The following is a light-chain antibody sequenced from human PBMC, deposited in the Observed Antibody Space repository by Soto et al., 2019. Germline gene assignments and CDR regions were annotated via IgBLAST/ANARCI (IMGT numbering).Light chain of an antibody. CDR3: QHYSDWLWT. V-gene: IGKV3-15*01. CDR1: QSVSSN. J-gene: IGKJ1*01. CDR2: GAS. Sequence: EMVMTQSPATLSVSPGERATLSCRASQSVSSNLAWYQQKPGQAPRLLIYGASTRATGIPARFSGSGSGTEFTLTISSLQSEDFAVYYCQHYSDWLWTFAQGTKVEIK.